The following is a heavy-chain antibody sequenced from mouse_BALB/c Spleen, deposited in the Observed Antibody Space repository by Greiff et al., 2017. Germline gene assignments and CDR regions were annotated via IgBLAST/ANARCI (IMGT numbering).Heavy chain of an antibody. D-gene: IGHD2-4*01. CDR2: ISSGGGST. Sequence: EVQLVESGGGLVKPGGSLKLSCAASGFAFSSYDMSWVRQTPEKRLEWVAYISSGGGSTYYPDTVKGRFTISRDNAKNTLYLQMSSLKSEDTAMYYCARQSYDYDGAWLAYWGQGTLVTVSA. CDR3: ARQSYDYDGAWLAY. CDR1: GFAFSSYD. V-gene: IGHV5-12-1*01. J-gene: IGHJ3*01.